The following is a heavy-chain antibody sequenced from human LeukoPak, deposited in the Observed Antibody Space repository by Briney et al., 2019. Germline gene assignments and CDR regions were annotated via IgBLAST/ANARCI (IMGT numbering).Heavy chain of an antibody. Sequence: SETLSLTCTVSGGSISSGSYYWSWIRQPAGKGLEWIGRIYTSGSTNYNPSLKSRVTISVDTSKNQFSLKLSSVTAADTAVYYCAREDYANAFDIWGQGTMVTVFS. V-gene: IGHV4-61*02. CDR3: AREDYANAFDI. J-gene: IGHJ3*02. D-gene: IGHD4-17*01. CDR1: GGSISSGSYY. CDR2: IYTSGST.